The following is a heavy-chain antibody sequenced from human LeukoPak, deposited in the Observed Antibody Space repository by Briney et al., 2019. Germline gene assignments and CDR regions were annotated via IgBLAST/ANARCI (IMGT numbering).Heavy chain of an antibody. V-gene: IGHV4-59*12. CDR2: IYDSEDT. CDR3: ARGQGYSYGYEWFDP. Sequence: SETLSLTCRVSGGSISRYYWSWIRQPPGKGLEWIGYIYDSEDTNYKPSLKSRVTTSVDKSKNQFSLKLRSVTAADTAVYYCARGQGYSYGYEWFDPWGQGTLVTVSS. D-gene: IGHD5-18*01. J-gene: IGHJ5*02. CDR1: GGSISRYY.